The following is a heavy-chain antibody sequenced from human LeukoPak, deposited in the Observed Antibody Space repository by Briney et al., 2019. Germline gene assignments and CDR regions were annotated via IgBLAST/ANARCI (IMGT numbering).Heavy chain of an antibody. D-gene: IGHD3-3*01. V-gene: IGHV3-23*01. Sequence: GGSLRLSCAASGFTVSSNYMSWVRQAPGKGLEWVSSISGSGTFIFYADSVKGRFTISRDKSKNTLYLQMNSLRAEDTALYYCAKDFWSGYYSGYFDYWGQGTLVTVSS. CDR2: ISGSGTFI. CDR1: GFTVSSNY. J-gene: IGHJ4*02. CDR3: AKDFWSGYYSGYFDY.